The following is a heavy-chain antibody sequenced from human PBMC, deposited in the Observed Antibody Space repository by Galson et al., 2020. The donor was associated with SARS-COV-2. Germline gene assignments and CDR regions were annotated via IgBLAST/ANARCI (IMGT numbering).Heavy chain of an antibody. CDR1: GYTFTSYY. D-gene: IGHD5-18*01. V-gene: IGHV1-46*01. CDR2: INPSGGST. CDR3: ARERFESQIQIWLNYYYYGMDV. J-gene: IGHJ6*02. Sequence: ASVKVSCKASGYTFTSYYMHWVRQAPGQGLEWMGIINPSGGSTSYAQTFQGRVTMTRDTSTSTVYMELSSLRSEDTAVYYCARERFESQIQIWLNYYYYGMDVWGQGTTFTVAS.